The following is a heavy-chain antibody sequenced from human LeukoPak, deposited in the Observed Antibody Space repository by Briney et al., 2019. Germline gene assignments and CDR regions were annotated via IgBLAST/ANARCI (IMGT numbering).Heavy chain of an antibody. J-gene: IGHJ3*02. D-gene: IGHD6-6*01. CDR1: GGSFSGYY. V-gene: IGHV4-34*01. CDR3: AREKYGSSPSRRIVDI. CDR2: INHSGST. Sequence: SETLSLTCAVYGGSFSGYYWSWIRQPPGKGLEWIGEINHSGSTNYNPSLKSRVTISVETSKNQFSLKLSSVTAADTAVYYCAREKYGSSPSRRIVDIWGQGTMVTVSS.